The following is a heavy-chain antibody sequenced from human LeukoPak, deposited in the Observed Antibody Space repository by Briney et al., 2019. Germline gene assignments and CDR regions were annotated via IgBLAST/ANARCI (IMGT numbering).Heavy chain of an antibody. CDR3: ARDSPEHYYYMDV. CDR2: IYYSGST. Sequence: SQTLSLTCTVSGGSISSYYWSWIRQPPGKGLEWIGYIYYSGSTNYNPSLKSRVTISVDTSKNQFSLKLSSVTAADTAVYYCARDSPEHYYYMDVWGTGTTVTVSS. V-gene: IGHV4-59*01. D-gene: IGHD1-14*01. J-gene: IGHJ6*03. CDR1: GGSISSYY.